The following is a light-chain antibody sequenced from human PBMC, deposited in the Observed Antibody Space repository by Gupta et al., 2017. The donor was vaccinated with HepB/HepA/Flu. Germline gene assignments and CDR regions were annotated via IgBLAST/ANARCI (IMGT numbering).Light chain of an antibody. V-gene: IGKV2-28*01. CDR1: QSLLHSNGYNY. CDR2: LGS. CDR3: MQALQTPIFT. Sequence: DILMTQSPLSLPVTPGEPASISCRSSQSLLHSNGYNYLDWYLQKPGQSPQLLIYLGSNRASGVPDRFSGSGSGTDFTLKISSVEAEDVGVYYCMQALQTPIFTFGPGTKVDIK. J-gene: IGKJ3*01.